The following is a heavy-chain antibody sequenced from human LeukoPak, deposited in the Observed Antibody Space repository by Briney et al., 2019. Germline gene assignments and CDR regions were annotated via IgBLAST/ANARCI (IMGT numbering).Heavy chain of an antibody. CDR2: IIPIFGTA. CDR3: ARDLNWGSGSYYSVFDP. Sequence: ASVKVSCKASGGTFSSYAISWVRQAPEQGLEWMGGIIPIFGTANYAQKFQGRVTITTDESTSTAYMELSSLRSEDTAVYYCARDLNWGSGSYYSVFDPWGQGTLVTVSS. D-gene: IGHD3-10*01. J-gene: IGHJ5*02. V-gene: IGHV1-69*05. CDR1: GGTFSSYA.